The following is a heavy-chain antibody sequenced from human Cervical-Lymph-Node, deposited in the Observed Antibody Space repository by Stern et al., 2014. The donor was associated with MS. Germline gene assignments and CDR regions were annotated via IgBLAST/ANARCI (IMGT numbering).Heavy chain of an antibody. CDR2: ITTIFATA. J-gene: IGHJ5*02. CDR3: AFGGRSGYPKHFDP. Sequence: QVQLVQSGAEVKKPGSSVKVSCKASGGTFSTYSISWVRQAPGQGLEWMGGITTIFATANYAQKFHGRVTITADDSTSTAYMELSSLRSEDTAVYYCAFGGRSGYPKHFDPWGQGTVVTVSS. D-gene: IGHD5-12*01. CDR1: GGTFSTYS. V-gene: IGHV1-69*01.